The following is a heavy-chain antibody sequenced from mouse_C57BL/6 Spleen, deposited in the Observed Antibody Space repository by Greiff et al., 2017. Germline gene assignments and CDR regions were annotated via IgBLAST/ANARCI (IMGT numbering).Heavy chain of an antibody. Sequence: QVQLQQPGAELVKPGASVKMSCKASGYTFTSYWITWVKQRPGQGLEWIGEIYPGSGSTNYNEKFTSKATLTVDTSSSTAYMQLSSLTSEDSAVYYCASLSTGTMYFDGWGTGTTVTVAS. CDR2: IYPGSGST. CDR1: GYTFTSYW. CDR3: ASLSTGTMYFDG. J-gene: IGHJ1*03. D-gene: IGHD4-1*02. V-gene: IGHV1-55*01.